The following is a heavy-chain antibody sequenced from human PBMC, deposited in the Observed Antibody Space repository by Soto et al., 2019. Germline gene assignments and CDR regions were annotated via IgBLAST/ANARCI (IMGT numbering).Heavy chain of an antibody. Sequence: SVKVSCKASGGTFSSYAISWVRQAPGQGLEWMGGIIPIFGTANYAQKFQGRVTITADESTSTAYMELSSLRSEDTAVYYCASYYYDSSGYYSKGVDYWGQGTLVTVSS. CDR3: ASYYYDSSGYYSKGVDY. V-gene: IGHV1-69*13. J-gene: IGHJ4*02. CDR1: GGTFSSYA. CDR2: IIPIFGTA. D-gene: IGHD3-22*01.